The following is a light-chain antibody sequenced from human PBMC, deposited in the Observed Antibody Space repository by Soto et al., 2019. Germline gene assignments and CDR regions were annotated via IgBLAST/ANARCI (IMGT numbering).Light chain of an antibody. Sequence: QSVLTQPPSASGTPGQSVTISCSGTSSNIGSYSVHWYQHLPGTAPKLLIYLNNQRPSGVPDRFSGSKSGASASLAISGLQFEDEADYYCSSYTSSSTYVFGTGTKLTVL. V-gene: IGLV1-44*01. CDR3: SSYTSSSTYV. CDR1: SSNIGSYS. CDR2: LNN. J-gene: IGLJ1*01.